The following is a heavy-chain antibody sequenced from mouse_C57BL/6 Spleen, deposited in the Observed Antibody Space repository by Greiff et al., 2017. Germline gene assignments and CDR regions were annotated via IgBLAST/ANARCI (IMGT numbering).Heavy chain of an antibody. D-gene: IGHD2-4*01. V-gene: IGHV1-62-2*01. CDR2: FYPGSGSI. Sequence: VKLMESGAELVKPGASVKLSCQASGYTFTEYTIHWVKQRSGQGLEWIGWFYPGSGSIKYNEKFKDKATLTADKSSSTVYMELSRLTSEDSAIYFCARHEEGIYYDYDGFAYWGQGTLVTVSA. CDR3: ARHEEGIYYDYDGFAY. J-gene: IGHJ3*01. CDR1: GYTFTEYT.